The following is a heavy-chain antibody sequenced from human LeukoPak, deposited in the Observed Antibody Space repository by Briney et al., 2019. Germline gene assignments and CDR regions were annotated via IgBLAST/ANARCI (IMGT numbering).Heavy chain of an antibody. Sequence: GGSLRLSCAASGFTFSSYAMSWVRQAPGKGLVWVSRINSDGSSTSYADSVKGRFTISRDNAKNTLYLQMNSLRAEDTAVYYCARDLRGSYDNYWGQGTLVTVSS. D-gene: IGHD1-26*01. CDR2: INSDGSST. CDR1: GFTFSSYA. CDR3: ARDLRGSYDNY. J-gene: IGHJ4*02. V-gene: IGHV3-74*01.